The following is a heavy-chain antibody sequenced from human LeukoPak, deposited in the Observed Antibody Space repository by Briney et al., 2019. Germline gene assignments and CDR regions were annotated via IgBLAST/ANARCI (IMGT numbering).Heavy chain of an antibody. CDR2: IYYSGST. CDR1: GGSISSGGYY. CDR3: ARANPYYYDSSGYFDY. V-gene: IGHV4-31*03. D-gene: IGHD3-22*01. J-gene: IGHJ4*02. Sequence: PSETLSLTCTVSGGSISSGGYYWSWIRQHPGKGLEWIGYIYYSGSTYYNPSLKSRVTIPVDTSKNQFSLELSSVTAADTAVYYYARANPYYYDSSGYFDYWGQGTLVTVSS.